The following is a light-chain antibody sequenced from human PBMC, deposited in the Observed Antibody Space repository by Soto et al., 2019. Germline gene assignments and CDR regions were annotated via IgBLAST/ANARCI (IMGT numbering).Light chain of an antibody. V-gene: IGLV2-14*01. Sequence: QSALTQPASVSGSPGQSITISCTGSSSDVGGYNYVSWYQQYPGKAPKVMIYEVTNRPSGVSNRFSGSKSGNTASLTISGLQAEDEADYYCSSYTSSNTLIFGGGTKRPS. CDR2: EVT. CDR3: SSYTSSNTLI. CDR1: SSDVGGYNY. J-gene: IGLJ2*01.